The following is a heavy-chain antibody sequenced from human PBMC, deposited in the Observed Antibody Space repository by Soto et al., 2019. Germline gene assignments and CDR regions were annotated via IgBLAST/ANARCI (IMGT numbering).Heavy chain of an antibody. J-gene: IGHJ6*02. Sequence: GGSLRLSCAASGFTFSNAWMNWVRQAPGKGLEWVGRIKSKTDGGTTDYAAPVKGRFTISRDDSKNTLYLQMNSLKTEDTAVYYCTTMGRGGAVAGTGYYYYYYGMDVWGQGTTVTVSS. CDR3: TTMGRGGAVAGTGYYYYYYGMDV. CDR2: IKSKTDGGTT. D-gene: IGHD6-19*01. V-gene: IGHV3-15*07. CDR1: GFTFSNAW.